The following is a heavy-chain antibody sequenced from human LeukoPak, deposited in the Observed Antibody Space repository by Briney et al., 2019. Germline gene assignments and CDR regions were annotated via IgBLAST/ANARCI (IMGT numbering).Heavy chain of an antibody. D-gene: IGHD3-10*01. J-gene: IGHJ6*02. CDR1: GGSVTSTNW. Sequence: SETLSLTCDVSGGSVTSTNWWTWVRQPPGKGLEWIGEVHLDGRTNYNPSLKSRLIMSVDLPENHISLKLTSVTAADTAVYYCAREPRNYGSGSSYGMDVWGQGTTVTVSS. CDR2: VHLDGRT. V-gene: IGHV4-4*02. CDR3: AREPRNYGSGSSYGMDV.